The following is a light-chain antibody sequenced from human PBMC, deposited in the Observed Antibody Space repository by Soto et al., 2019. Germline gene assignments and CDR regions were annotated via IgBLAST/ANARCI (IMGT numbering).Light chain of an antibody. CDR2: AAS. CDR1: QHIMND. CDR3: HKYNSLPPT. V-gene: IGKV1-27*01. Sequence: DFQLAQSPSSLSPSVGDRVTITCRASQHIMNDLAWYQQKPGKPPRLLISAASTLHSGVPSRFSASGFGTEFTLTISSLQPEDAATYYCHKYNSLPPTFGGGTKVDIK. J-gene: IGKJ4*01.